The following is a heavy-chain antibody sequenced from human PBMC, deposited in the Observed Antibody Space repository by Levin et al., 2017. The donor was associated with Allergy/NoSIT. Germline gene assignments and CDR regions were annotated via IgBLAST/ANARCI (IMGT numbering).Heavy chain of an antibody. CDR3: TTEVSYPWGSRKFDY. CDR2: IKSKTDGGTT. Sequence: PGESLKISCAASGFTFSNAWMNWVRQAPGKGLEWVGRIKSKTDGGTTDYAAPVKGRFTISRDDSKNTLYLQMNSLKTEDTAVYYCTTEVSYPWGSRKFDYWGQGTLVTVSS. J-gene: IGHJ4*02. V-gene: IGHV3-15*07. D-gene: IGHD7-27*01. CDR1: GFTFSNAW.